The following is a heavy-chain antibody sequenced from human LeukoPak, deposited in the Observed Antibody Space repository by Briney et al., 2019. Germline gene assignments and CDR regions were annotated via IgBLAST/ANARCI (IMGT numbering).Heavy chain of an antibody. Sequence: PGGSLRLSCAASGFTFSSYEMNWVRQAPGKGLEWVSYISSSGSTIYYVDSVKGRFTISRDNAKNSLYLQMNSLSAEDTAVYYCAELGITMIGGVWGKGTTVTISS. J-gene: IGHJ6*04. CDR1: GFTFSSYE. CDR3: AELGITMIGGV. CDR2: ISSSGSTI. V-gene: IGHV3-48*03. D-gene: IGHD3-10*02.